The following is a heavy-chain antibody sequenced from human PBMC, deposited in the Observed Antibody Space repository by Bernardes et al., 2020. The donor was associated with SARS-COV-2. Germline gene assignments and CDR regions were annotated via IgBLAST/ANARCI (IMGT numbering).Heavy chain of an antibody. J-gene: IGHJ6*03. V-gene: IGHV3-74*03. CDR1: GFIFGGFW. CDR2: VDSEGTGT. Sequence: LRLSCAASGFIFGGFWMYWVRQAPGKGLVLVARVDSEGTGTTYAASVEGRFTISRDNAKNMVYLQMTSLRADDTAVYYCARTRMEHLNYLDVWGSGTPVTVSS. CDR3: ARTRMEHLNYLDV. D-gene: IGHD1-1*01.